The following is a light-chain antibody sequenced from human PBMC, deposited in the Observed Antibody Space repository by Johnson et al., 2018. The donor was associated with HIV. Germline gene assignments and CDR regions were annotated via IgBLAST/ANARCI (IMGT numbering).Light chain of an antibody. CDR1: SSNIGNNY. Sequence: QSVLTQPPSVSAAPGQKVTISCSGSSSNIGNNYVSWYQQLPGTAPKLLIYDNNKRPSGIPDRFSGSKSGTSATLGITGLQTGDEADDYCGTWVRSLRAGFFGTGTKGTVL. J-gene: IGLJ1*01. V-gene: IGLV1-51*01. CDR3: GTWVRSLRAGF. CDR2: DNN.